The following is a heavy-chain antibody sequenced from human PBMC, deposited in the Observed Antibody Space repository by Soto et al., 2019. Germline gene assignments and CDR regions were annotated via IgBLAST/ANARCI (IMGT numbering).Heavy chain of an antibody. CDR3: ARGLPPKLYYYNGMDV. CDR1: GGSISSYY. V-gene: IGHV4-59*01. Sequence: PSETLSLTCAVSGGSISSYYWSWIRQPPGKGLEWIGYTYYSGSTNYNPSLKSRVTISVDTSKNQLSLKLSSVTAADTAVYYCARGLPPKLYYYNGMDVWGQGTTVTVSS. CDR2: TYYSGST. J-gene: IGHJ6*02.